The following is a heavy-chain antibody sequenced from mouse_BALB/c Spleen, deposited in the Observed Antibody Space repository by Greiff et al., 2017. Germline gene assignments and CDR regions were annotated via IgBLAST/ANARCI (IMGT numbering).Heavy chain of an antibody. V-gene: IGHV14-3*02. CDR3: ARGYYGYAMDY. Sequence: EVKLMESGAELVKPGASVKLSCTASGFNIKDTYMHWVKQRPEQGLEWIGRIDPANGNTKYDPKFQGKATITADTSSNTAYLQLSSLTSEDTAVYYCARGYYGYAMDYWGQGTSVTVSS. CDR2: IDPANGNT. J-gene: IGHJ4*01. CDR1: GFNIKDTY. D-gene: IGHD1-1*01.